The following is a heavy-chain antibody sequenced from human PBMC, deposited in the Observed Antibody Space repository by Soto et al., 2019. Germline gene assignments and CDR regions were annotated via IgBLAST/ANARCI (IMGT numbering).Heavy chain of an antibody. Sequence: QVQLQESGPGLVKPSQTLSLTCTVSGGSIRSGDYSWSWIRQPPGKGLEWIGYIYYSGSTFYNPSLKTRVTIPLYTSKIQFSLKLSSVTAADTAVYYCVRVGSDNWFDPWGQGTLVTVSS. CDR3: VRVGSDNWFDP. V-gene: IGHV4-30-4*01. D-gene: IGHD1-26*01. J-gene: IGHJ5*02. CDR1: GGSIRSGDYS. CDR2: IYYSGST.